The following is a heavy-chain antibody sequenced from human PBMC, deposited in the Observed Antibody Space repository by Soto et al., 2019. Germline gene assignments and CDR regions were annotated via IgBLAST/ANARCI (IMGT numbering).Heavy chain of an antibody. V-gene: IGHV3-30*03. CDR2: ISYDGSNK. CDR3: ATVGDSSAYYFDY. CDR1: GFTFSSYG. D-gene: IGHD3-22*01. J-gene: IGHJ4*02. Sequence: PGGSLRLSCAASGFTFSSYGMHWVRQAPGKGLEWVAVISYDGSNKYYADSVKGRFTISRDNSKNTLYLQMNSLRAEDTAVYYCATVGDSSAYYFDYWGQGTLVTVSS.